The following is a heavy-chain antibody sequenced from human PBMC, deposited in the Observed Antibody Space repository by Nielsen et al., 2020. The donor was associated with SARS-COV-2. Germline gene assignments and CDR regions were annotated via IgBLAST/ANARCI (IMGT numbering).Heavy chain of an antibody. J-gene: IGHJ5*02. V-gene: IGHV3-33*01. CDR2: IWYDGSNK. Sequence: GESLKISCAASGFTFSSYGMHWVRQAPGKGLEWVAVIWYDGSNKYYADSVKGRFTISRDNSKNTLYLQMNSLRAEDTAVYYCARNLRTLTGWAPNWFDPWGQGTLVTVSS. CDR3: ARNLRTLTGWAPNWFDP. CDR1: GFTFSSYG. D-gene: IGHD3-16*01.